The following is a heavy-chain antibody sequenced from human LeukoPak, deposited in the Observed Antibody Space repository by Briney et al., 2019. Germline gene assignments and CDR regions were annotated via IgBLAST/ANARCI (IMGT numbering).Heavy chain of an antibody. Sequence: SETLSLTCTVSGGSVSSYYWSWIRQPAGKGLEWIGRIYTSGSTNYNPSLKSRVTMSIDTSKNQFSLKLSSVTAADTAVYYCARDSSSSEGLDYWGQGTLVTVSS. J-gene: IGHJ4*02. CDR3: ARDSSSSEGLDY. V-gene: IGHV4-4*07. D-gene: IGHD6-6*01. CDR2: IYTSGST. CDR1: GGSVSSYY.